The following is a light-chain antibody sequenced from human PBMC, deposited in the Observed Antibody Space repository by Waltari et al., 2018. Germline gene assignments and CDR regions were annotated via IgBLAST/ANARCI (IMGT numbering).Light chain of an antibody. V-gene: IGLV2-14*01. CDR1: SSDVGGYNY. CDR3: SSYTSRSTVV. Sequence: QSALTQPASVSGSPGPSITISCTGTSSDVGGYNYVSWYQQHPGKAPKLMIYDVSNRPSGVSNRLSGSKSGNTASLTIAGLQAEDVADYYCSSYTSRSTVVFGGGTKLTV. CDR2: DVS. J-gene: IGLJ2*01.